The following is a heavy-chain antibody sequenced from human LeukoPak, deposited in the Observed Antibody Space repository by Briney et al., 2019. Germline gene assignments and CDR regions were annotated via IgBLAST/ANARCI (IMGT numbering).Heavy chain of an antibody. CDR2: ISGSGGST. CDR3: AKDKTRSSGYYYADY. J-gene: IGHJ4*02. V-gene: IGHV3-23*01. D-gene: IGHD3-22*01. Sequence: GGSLRLSCAASGFTFSSYGMSWVRQAPGKGLEWVSAISGSGGSTYYADSVKGRFTILRDNSKNTLYLQMNSLRAEDTAVYYCAKDKTRSSGYYYADYWGQGTLVTVSS. CDR1: GFTFSSYG.